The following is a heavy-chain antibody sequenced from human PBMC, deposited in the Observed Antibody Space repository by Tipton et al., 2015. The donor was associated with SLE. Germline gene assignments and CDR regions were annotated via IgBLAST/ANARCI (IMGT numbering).Heavy chain of an antibody. V-gene: IGHV4-30-4*08. Sequence: TLSLTCTVSGGSISSGDYYWSWIRPLPGKGLEWLGYIYYSGTTYSNPSLKSRVTMSVDTSKNQFSLKLNSVTAADTAVYYCARALSYCSGDRCNYYYYYMDVWGKGTTVTVSS. D-gene: IGHD2-15*01. CDR2: IYYSGTT. J-gene: IGHJ6*03. CDR1: GGSISSGDYY. CDR3: ARALSYCSGDRCNYYYYYMDV.